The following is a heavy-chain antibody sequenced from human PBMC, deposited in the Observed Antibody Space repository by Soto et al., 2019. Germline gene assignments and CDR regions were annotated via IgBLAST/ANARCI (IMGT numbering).Heavy chain of an antibody. J-gene: IGHJ4*02. V-gene: IGHV4-38-2*02. CDR2: IYPSVSS. D-gene: IGHD1-26*01. CDR1: GFAISRGYY. Sequence: SETLSLTCNVSGFAISRGYYWSWVRQPPGKGLEWIGSIYPSVSSYHNPSLESRLTLSIDTSKNQFTLKLASVTAADTALYYCAREKVGATFFDNWGQGTQVTVSS. CDR3: AREKVGATFFDN.